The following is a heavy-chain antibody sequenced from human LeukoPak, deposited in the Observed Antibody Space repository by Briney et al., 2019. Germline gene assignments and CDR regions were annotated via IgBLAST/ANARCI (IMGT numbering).Heavy chain of an antibody. V-gene: IGHV4-30-2*01. Sequence: SETLSLTCAVSGGSISNGGYSWGWLRQPPGKGLEWIGYIYHSGGTHYHPSLKSRVTMSVDRSKNQFSLKLNSVTAADTAVYYCARIRSDYFDYWGQGTLVTVSS. J-gene: IGHJ4*02. CDR1: GGSISNGGYS. CDR2: IYHSGGT. CDR3: ARIRSDYFDY.